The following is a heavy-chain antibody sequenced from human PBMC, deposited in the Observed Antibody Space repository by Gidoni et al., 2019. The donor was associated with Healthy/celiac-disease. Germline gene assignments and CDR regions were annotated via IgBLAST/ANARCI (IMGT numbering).Heavy chain of an antibody. CDR2: IKHSGSP. J-gene: IGHJ4*02. CDR1: GGSFSGYY. CDR3: ATREGSGSCYDY. V-gene: IGHV4-34*01. D-gene: IGHD3-10*01. Sequence: QVQLQQWGAGLLKPSETLSLTCAVYGGSFSGYYWSWIRQPPGKGLEWIGEIKHSGSPNYNPSLKSRVTISVDTSKNQFSLKLSSVTAADTAVYYCATREGSGSCYDYWGQGTLVTVSS.